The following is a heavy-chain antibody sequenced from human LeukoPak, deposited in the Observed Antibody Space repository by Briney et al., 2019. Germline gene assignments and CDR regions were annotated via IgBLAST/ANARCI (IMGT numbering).Heavy chain of an antibody. D-gene: IGHD1-26*01. CDR3: ARVGVGATND. Sequence: GGSLRLSCAVSGFTFSSYSMNWVRQAPGKGLEWVSYISSSSSTIYYADSVKGRFTISRDNAKNSLYLQMNSLRAEDTAVYYCARVGVGATNDWGQGTLVTVSS. V-gene: IGHV3-48*04. CDR1: GFTFSSYS. J-gene: IGHJ4*02. CDR2: ISSSSSTI.